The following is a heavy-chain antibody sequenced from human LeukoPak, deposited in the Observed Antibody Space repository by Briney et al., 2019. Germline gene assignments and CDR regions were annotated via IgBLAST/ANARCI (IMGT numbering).Heavy chain of an antibody. CDR2: IYYSGST. D-gene: IGHD1-14*01. V-gene: IGHV4-59*01. Sequence: PSETLSLTCTVSGGSISSYYWSWIRQPPGKGLEWIGYIYYSGSTNYNPSLESRVTISVDTSKNQFSLKLSSVTAADTAVYYCARGGAPDVDYWGQGTLVTVSS. CDR1: GGSISSYY. CDR3: ARGGAPDVDY. J-gene: IGHJ4*02.